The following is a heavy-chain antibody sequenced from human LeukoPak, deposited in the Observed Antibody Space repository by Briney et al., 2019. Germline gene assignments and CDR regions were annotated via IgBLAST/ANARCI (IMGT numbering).Heavy chain of an antibody. CDR1: GFTFSSYS. V-gene: IGHV3-21*01. CDR3: ARESAYDSSGSHFDY. Sequence: GGSLRLSCAASGFTFSSYSMNWVRQAPGKGLEWVSSISSSSSYIYYADSVKGRFTISRDNAKNSLYLQMNRLRADDTAVYYCARESAYDSSGSHFDYWGQGTLVTVSS. D-gene: IGHD3-22*01. J-gene: IGHJ4*02. CDR2: ISSSSSYI.